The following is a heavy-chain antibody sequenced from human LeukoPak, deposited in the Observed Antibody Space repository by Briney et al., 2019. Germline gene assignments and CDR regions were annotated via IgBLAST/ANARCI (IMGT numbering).Heavy chain of an antibody. CDR1: GFNFNVYS. V-gene: IGHV3-48*03. Sequence: GGSLRLSCAASGFNFNVYSMTWVRQAPGKGLEWLSYISSSGRTIYYADSVKGRFTISRDNAKNSLYLQMNSLRAEDTAIYYCARDYLVAVAGNWGQGTLVTVSS. J-gene: IGHJ4*02. D-gene: IGHD6-19*01. CDR2: ISSSGRTI. CDR3: ARDYLVAVAGN.